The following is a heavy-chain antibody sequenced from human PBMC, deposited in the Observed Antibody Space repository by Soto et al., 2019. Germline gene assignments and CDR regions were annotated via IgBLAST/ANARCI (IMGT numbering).Heavy chain of an antibody. CDR3: ARVRVAAAGRGPYNWFDP. D-gene: IGHD6-13*01. CDR2: IIPIFGTA. CDR1: GGTFSSYA. J-gene: IGHJ5*02. V-gene: IGHV1-69*13. Sequence: SVKVSCKASGGTFSSYAISWVRQAPGQGLEWMGGIIPIFGTANYAQKFQGRVTITADESTSTAYMELSSLRSEDTAVYYCARVRVAAAGRGPYNWFDPWGQGTLVTVSS.